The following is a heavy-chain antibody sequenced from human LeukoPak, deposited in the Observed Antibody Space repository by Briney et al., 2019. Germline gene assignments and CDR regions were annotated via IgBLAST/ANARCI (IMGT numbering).Heavy chain of an antibody. CDR3: ARVRGPRAELLRVYFDY. CDR2: ISYDGSNK. Sequence: GGSLRLSCAASGFTFSSYSMNWVRQAPGKGLEWVAVISYDGSNKYYADSVKGRFTISRDNSKNTLYLQMNSLRAEDTAVYYCARVRGPRAELLRVYFDYWGQGTLVTVSS. CDR1: GFTFSSYS. D-gene: IGHD1-26*01. J-gene: IGHJ4*02. V-gene: IGHV3-30*03.